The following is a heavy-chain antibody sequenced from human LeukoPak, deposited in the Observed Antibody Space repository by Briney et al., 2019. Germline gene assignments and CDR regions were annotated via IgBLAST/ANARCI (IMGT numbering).Heavy chain of an antibody. CDR1: GGSISSYY. Sequence: SETLSLTCTVSGGSISSYYWSWIRQPPGKGLEWIGYIYYSGSTNYNPSLKSRVTISVDTSKNQFSLKLSSVTAADTAVYYCARGRPPTYGAYPDNWFDPWGQGNLVTVSS. CDR3: ARGRPPTYGAYPDNWFDP. J-gene: IGHJ5*02. CDR2: IYYSGST. V-gene: IGHV4-59*01. D-gene: IGHD2-2*02.